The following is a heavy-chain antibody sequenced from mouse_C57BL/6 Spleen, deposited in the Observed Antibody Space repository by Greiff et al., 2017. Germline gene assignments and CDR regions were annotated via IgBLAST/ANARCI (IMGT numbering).Heavy chain of an antibody. CDR3: ARYEEGPMDY. CDR1: GYTFTSYW. V-gene: IGHV1-61*01. Sequence: VQLKQPGAELVRPGSSVKLSCKASGYTFTSYWMDWVKQRPGQGLEWIGNIYPSDSETHYNQKFKDKATLTVDKSSSTAYMQLSSLTSEDSAVYYCARYEEGPMDYWGQGTSVTVSS. D-gene: IGHD2-3*01. CDR2: IYPSDSET. J-gene: IGHJ4*01.